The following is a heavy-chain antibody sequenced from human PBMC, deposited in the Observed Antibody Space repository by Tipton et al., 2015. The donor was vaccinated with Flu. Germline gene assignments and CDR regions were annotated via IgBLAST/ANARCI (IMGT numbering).Heavy chain of an antibody. CDR3: AGRDYSNYVSEPKNWFDP. D-gene: IGHD4-11*01. CDR1: GDSIGSPYF. CDR2: VHQTGST. V-gene: IGHV4-38-2*01. J-gene: IGHJ5*02. Sequence: TLSLTCSVSGDSIGSPYFWGWIRQPPGKGLEWIGNVHQTGSTYYNPSLRSRVTIAVDRPKNQFSLRLTSVTAADTAVYYCAGRDYSNYVSEPKNWFDPWGQGTLVTVSS.